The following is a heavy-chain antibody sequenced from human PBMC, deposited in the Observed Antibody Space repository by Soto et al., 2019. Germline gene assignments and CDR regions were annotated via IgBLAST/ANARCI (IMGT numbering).Heavy chain of an antibody. V-gene: IGHV1-46*01. CDR2: INPSGGST. D-gene: IGHD6-13*01. J-gene: IGHJ6*02. Sequence: ASVKVSFKASGYTFTSYYMHWVRQAPGQGLEWMGIINPSGGSTSYAQKFQGRVTMTRDTSTSTVYMELSSLRSEDTAVYYCARAGPSSSWDYYYYYGMDVWGQGTTVTVSS. CDR1: GYTFTSYY. CDR3: ARAGPSSSWDYYYYYGMDV.